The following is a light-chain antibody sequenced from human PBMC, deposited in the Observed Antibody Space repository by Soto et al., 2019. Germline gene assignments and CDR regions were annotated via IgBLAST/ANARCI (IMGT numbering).Light chain of an antibody. Sequence: QSVLTQPASVPGSPGQSITISCTGTSSDVGGYNYVSWYQQHPGKAPKLMIYGVSNRPSGVSDRFSGSKSGNTASLTISLLQAEDEADYYCNSYTGSSTLIFRTGTKVTVL. CDR1: SSDVGGYNY. CDR3: NSYTGSSTLI. J-gene: IGLJ1*01. CDR2: GVS. V-gene: IGLV2-14*01.